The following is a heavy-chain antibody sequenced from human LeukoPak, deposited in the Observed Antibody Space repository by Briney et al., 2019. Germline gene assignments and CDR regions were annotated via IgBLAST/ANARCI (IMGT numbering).Heavy chain of an antibody. D-gene: IGHD3-10*01. CDR2: IKQDGSEK. V-gene: IGHV3-7*03. Sequence: GGSLRLSCAASGFTFSSYWMSWVRQAPGKGLEWVANIKQDGSEKYYVDSVKGRFTISRDNAKTSLYLQMNSLRAEDTAVYYCAKEARYNYGLFYYYYYYMDVWGKGTTVTISS. CDR3: AKEARYNYGLFYYYYYYMDV. J-gene: IGHJ6*03. CDR1: GFTFSSYW.